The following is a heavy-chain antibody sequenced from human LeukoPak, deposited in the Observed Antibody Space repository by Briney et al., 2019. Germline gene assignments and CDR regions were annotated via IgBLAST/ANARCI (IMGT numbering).Heavy chain of an antibody. CDR2: IYTSGST. D-gene: IGHD3-9*01. Sequence: SETLSLTCTVSGGSISSYYWNWIRQPAGKGLEWIGRIYTSGSTNYNPSLKSRLTISVDTSKNQFSLRLSSVTAADTGVYYCARENYAKVDWLYMTRDYNWLDPWGQGTLVTVSS. J-gene: IGHJ5*02. CDR1: GGSISSYY. CDR3: ARENYAKVDWLYMTRDYNWLDP. V-gene: IGHV4-4*07.